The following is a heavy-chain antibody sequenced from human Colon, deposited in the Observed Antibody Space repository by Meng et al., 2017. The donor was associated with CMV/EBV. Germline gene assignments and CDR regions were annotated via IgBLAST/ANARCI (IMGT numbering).Heavy chain of an antibody. J-gene: IGHJ4*02. CDR2: IIPIFGTA. CDR1: GGTFSSYA. D-gene: IGHD1-7*01. CDR3: ASTSTPNSSDFDY. Sequence: CKASGGTFSSYAISWVRQAPGQGLEWMGGIIPIFGTANYAQKFQGRVTITTDESTSTAYMELSSLRSEDTAVYYCASTSTPNSSDFDYWGQGTLVTVSS. V-gene: IGHV1-69*05.